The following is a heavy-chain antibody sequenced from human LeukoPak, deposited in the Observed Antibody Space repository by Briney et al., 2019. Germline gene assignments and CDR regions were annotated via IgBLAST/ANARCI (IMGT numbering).Heavy chain of an antibody. D-gene: IGHD6-13*01. Sequence: PGGSLRLSCAASGFTFSSYAMSWVRQAPGKGLEWVSAISDSGGSTYYADSVKGRFTISRDNSKNTLYLQMNSLRAEDTAVYYCAKRMGPSIAATDLDYWGQGTLVTVSS. J-gene: IGHJ4*02. CDR2: ISDSGGST. CDR1: GFTFSSYA. CDR3: AKRMGPSIAATDLDY. V-gene: IGHV3-23*01.